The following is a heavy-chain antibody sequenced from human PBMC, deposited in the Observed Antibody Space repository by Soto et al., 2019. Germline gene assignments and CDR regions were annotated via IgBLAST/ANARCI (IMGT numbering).Heavy chain of an antibody. CDR3: VRVRGFFEWLD. Sequence: GALRVSCVASGFIFDDYYMNWIRQTPGKGLEWVSYISSSGSDANSADSLKGRFSISRDNAKNAVYLQMNRLSAEDTAIYYCVRVRGFFEWLDWGHGTLVTVSS. CDR2: ISSSGSDA. J-gene: IGHJ1*01. CDR1: GFIFDDYY. D-gene: IGHD3-3*01. V-gene: IGHV3-11*06.